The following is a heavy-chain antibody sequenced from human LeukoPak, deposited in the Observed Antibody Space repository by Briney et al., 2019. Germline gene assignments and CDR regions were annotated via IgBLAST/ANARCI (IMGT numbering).Heavy chain of an antibody. J-gene: IGHJ5*02. Sequence: SETLSLTCPVSGGSFSNYCWRWIRQHPGKGLGWHGYIYYSGSTNYNPSLKSRVTISVDTSKNQFSLNLSSVTAADTAVYYCARHPTALASYGFDPWGQGTLVTVSS. D-gene: IGHD5-18*01. CDR2: IYYSGST. CDR3: ARHPTALASYGFDP. CDR1: GGSFSNYC. V-gene: IGHV4-59*08.